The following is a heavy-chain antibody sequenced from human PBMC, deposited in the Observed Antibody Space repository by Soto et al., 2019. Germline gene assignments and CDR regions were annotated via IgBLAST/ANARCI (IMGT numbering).Heavy chain of an antibody. J-gene: IGHJ6*03. Sequence: QDQLVQSGAEVKKPGASVTVSCKASGYSFTNYGITWVRQAPGQGLEWMGWISGFNGNPHYAQKLQGRVTMTTDASTSTDYMERRSLRSDDTAVYYCARDRGVAPPVAGNTHYYYYMDVWGKGTTVPVSS. CDR3: ARDRGVAPPVAGNTHYYYYMDV. CDR2: ISGFNGNP. CDR1: GYSFTNYG. D-gene: IGHD6-19*01. V-gene: IGHV1-18*01.